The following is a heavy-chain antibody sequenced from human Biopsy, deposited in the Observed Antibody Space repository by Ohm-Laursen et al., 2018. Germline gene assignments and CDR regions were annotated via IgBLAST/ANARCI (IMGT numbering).Heavy chain of an antibody. CDR1: GFTFNSYS. V-gene: IGHV3-53*01. Sequence: SLRLSCAASGFTFNSYSMNWVRQVPGKGLEWVSIIYLDGNTYYTDSVKGRFTISRDNSKNALYLQMNSLRPADTAKYYCVRGRAYWGQGTLVTVSS. CDR3: VRGRAY. CDR2: IYLDGNT. J-gene: IGHJ4*02.